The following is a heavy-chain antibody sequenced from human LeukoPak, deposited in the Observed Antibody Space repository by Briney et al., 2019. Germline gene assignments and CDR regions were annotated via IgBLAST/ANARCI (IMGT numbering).Heavy chain of an antibody. Sequence: SVKVSCKASGGTFSSYAISWVRQAPRQGLEWMGGIIPIFGTANYAQKFQGRVTITADESTSTAYMELSSLRSEDTAVYYCARDFIPKILGSGSYYKTFPLGWFDPWGQGTLVTVSS. CDR2: IIPIFGTA. D-gene: IGHD3-10*01. CDR1: GGTFSSYA. V-gene: IGHV1-69*01. CDR3: ARDFIPKILGSGSYYKTFPLGWFDP. J-gene: IGHJ5*02.